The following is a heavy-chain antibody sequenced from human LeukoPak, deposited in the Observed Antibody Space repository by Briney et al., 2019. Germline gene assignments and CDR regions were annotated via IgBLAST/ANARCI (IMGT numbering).Heavy chain of an antibody. CDR1: GTSMNTYW. Sequence: SETLSLTCNVPGTSMNTYWWSWIRQPPGTGLEWIGNIYYTGNTNYNPSLKSRVSISVDTSKSQFSLTLRSVSAADTAVYYCARRPYYYDTSNPAYYYYMEVWGKGTTVTVSS. V-gene: IGHV4-59*08. CDR2: IYYTGNT. D-gene: IGHD3-22*01. CDR3: ARRPYYYDTSNPAYYYYMEV. J-gene: IGHJ6*03.